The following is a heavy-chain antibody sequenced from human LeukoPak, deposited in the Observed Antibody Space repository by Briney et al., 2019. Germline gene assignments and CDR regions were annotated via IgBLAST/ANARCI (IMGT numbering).Heavy chain of an antibody. Sequence: SETLSLTCTVSGGSISSYYWSWIRQPPGKGLEWIEYIYYSGSTNYNPSLKSRVTISVDTSKNQFSLKLSSVTAADTAVYYCARGVGITIFGVVDPVDYFDYWGQGTLVTVSS. CDR1: GGSISSYY. J-gene: IGHJ4*02. CDR3: ARGVGITIFGVVDPVDYFDY. V-gene: IGHV4-59*01. D-gene: IGHD3-3*01. CDR2: IYYSGST.